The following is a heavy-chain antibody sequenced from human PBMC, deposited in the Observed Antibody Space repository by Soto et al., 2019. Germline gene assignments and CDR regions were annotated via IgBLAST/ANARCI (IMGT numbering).Heavy chain of an antibody. CDR3: ARTIIAATATSGFFAP. CDR1: GGSISSYY. D-gene: IGHD6-6*01. CDR2: IYYSGST. V-gene: IGHV4-59*01. Sequence: PSETLSLTCTVSGGSISSYYWSWIRQPPGKGLEWIGYIYYSGSTNYNPSLKSRVTISVDTSKNQFSLKLSSVTAADTAVYYCARTIIAATATSGFFAPSRHETL. J-gene: IGHJ5*02.